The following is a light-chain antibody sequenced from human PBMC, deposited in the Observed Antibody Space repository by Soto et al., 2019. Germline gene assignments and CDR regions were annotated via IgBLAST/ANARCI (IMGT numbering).Light chain of an antibody. CDR3: QQSYSTPWT. CDR2: AAS. V-gene: IGKV1-39*01. CDR1: QSISSS. Sequence: DIQMTQSPSSLSASVGDRVTITCRASQSISSSLNWYQQKPGKAPKLLIYAASSLQSGVPSRFSGSGSGPDFTLTISSLQPEDFATYYCQQSYSTPWTFGQGTKVEIK. J-gene: IGKJ1*01.